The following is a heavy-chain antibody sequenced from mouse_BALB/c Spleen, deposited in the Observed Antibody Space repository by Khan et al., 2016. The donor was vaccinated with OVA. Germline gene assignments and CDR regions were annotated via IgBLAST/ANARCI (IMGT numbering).Heavy chain of an antibody. CDR1: GYSFTNYY. V-gene: IGHV1S135*01. Sequence: VQLQQSGPELMKPGASVKISCTASGYSFTNYYIHWVKQSHGQSLEWIGYIDPFNGGTNYNPKFKGTATLTVDKSSSTAYMHLSSLTSEDSAVYYCTRLGTTGWFAYWGQGTLVTVSA. CDR3: TRLGTTGWFAY. CDR2: IDPFNGGT. D-gene: IGHD2-13*01. J-gene: IGHJ3*01.